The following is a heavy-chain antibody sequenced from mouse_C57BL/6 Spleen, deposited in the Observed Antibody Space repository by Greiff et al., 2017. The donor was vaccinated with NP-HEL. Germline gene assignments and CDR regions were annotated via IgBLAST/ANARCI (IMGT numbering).Heavy chain of an antibody. CDR1: GYAFSSSW. V-gene: IGHV1-82*01. CDR3: ARSPYYGSSNWYFDV. J-gene: IGHJ1*03. Sequence: VQLQQSGPELAKPGASVKISCKASGYAFSSSWMNWVKQRPGKGLEWIGRIYPGDGDTNYNGKFKGKATLTADKSSSTAYMQLSSLTSEDSAVYFCARSPYYGSSNWYFDVWGTGTTVTVSS. CDR2: IYPGDGDT. D-gene: IGHD1-1*01.